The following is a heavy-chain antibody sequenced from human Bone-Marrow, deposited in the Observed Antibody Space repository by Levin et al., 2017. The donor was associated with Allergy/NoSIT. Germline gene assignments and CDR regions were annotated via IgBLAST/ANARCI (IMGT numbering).Heavy chain of an antibody. CDR2: ITPKDGDT. Sequence: ASVKVSCKASGYNFTGNYFHWVRQAPGQGLEWMGRITPKDGDTKYAEKCQGRVTMTRDPSISTAYSELSSLKSTDTALYFCARKMFLSDAFALWGQGTMITVSS. V-gene: IGHV1-2*06. CDR3: ARKMFLSDAFAL. D-gene: IGHD2/OR15-2a*01. CDR1: GYNFTGNY. J-gene: IGHJ3*01.